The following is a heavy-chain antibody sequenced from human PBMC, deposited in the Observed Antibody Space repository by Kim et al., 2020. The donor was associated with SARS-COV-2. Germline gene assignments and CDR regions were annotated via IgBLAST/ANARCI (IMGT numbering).Heavy chain of an antibody. D-gene: IGHD5-18*01. Sequence: GGSLRLSCAASGFTVSSNYMNWVRQAPGKGLEWVSVVYSGGSTNYAASVKGRFTISRDNSKNTLSLQMNSLRAEDTAVYYCARDRLLDTAFPSYYYYGL. CDR2: VYSGGST. CDR1: GFTVSSNY. CDR3: ARDRLLDTAFPSYYYYGL. J-gene: IGHJ6*01. V-gene: IGHV3-66*01.